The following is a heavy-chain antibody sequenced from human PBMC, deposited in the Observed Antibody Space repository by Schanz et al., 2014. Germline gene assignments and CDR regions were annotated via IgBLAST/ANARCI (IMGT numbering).Heavy chain of an antibody. J-gene: IGHJ4*02. Sequence: VQLVESGGGLVQPGGSLRLSCAASGFSFSDHAMDWVRQAPGKGLEWVSYISGSSRTIYYADSMKGRFTVSRDNAENALYLQMNSLRAEDTGLYFCARGGSGSHYRLDYWGQGTLVTVSS. CDR3: ARGGSGSHYRLDY. CDR2: ISGSSRTI. CDR1: GFSFSDHA. D-gene: IGHD1-26*01. V-gene: IGHV3-48*01.